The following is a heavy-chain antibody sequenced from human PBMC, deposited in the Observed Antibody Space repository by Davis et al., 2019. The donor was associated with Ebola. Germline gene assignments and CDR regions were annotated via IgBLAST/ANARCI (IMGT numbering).Heavy chain of an antibody. V-gene: IGHV3-23*01. CDR2: LGLSADT. Sequence: GGSLRLSCAASGFVFSSYVMSWVRRAPGKGLEWVSTLGLSADTYYADSVKGRFTISRDNSKNTLYLQMNSLRAEDTAVYYCARYYDSGMDVWGKGTTVTVSS. CDR1: GFVFSSYV. J-gene: IGHJ6*04. CDR3: ARYYDSGMDV. D-gene: IGHD3-22*01.